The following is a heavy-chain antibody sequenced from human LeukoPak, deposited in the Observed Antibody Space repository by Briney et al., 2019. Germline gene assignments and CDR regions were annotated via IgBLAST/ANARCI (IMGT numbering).Heavy chain of an antibody. D-gene: IGHD2-2*01. J-gene: IGHJ4*02. CDR1: GGSISSYY. V-gene: IGHV4-59*01. CDR3: ARDTYPSDYFDY. CDR2: IYYSGST. Sequence: PSQTLSLTCTVSGGSISSYYWSWIRQPPGKGLEWIGYIYYSGSTNYNPSLKSRVTISVDTSKNQFSLKLSSVTAADTAVYYCARDTYPSDYFDYWGQGTLVTVSS.